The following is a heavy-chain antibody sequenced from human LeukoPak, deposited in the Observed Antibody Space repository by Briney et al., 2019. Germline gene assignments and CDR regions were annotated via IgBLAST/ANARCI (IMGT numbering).Heavy chain of an antibody. CDR1: GGSISSSSYY. D-gene: IGHD1/OR15-1a*01. J-gene: IGHJ4*02. Sequence: SETLSLTCTVSGGSISSSSYYWGWIRQPPGKGLEWIGSVYYSGSTYYNPSLKSRVTISVDTSKNQFSLKLSSVTAADTAVYYCARAMGTSYYFDYWGQGTLVTVSS. V-gene: IGHV4-39*01. CDR2: VYYSGST. CDR3: ARAMGTSYYFDY.